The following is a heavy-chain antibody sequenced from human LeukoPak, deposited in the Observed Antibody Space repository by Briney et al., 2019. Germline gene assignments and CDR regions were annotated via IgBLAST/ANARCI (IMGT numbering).Heavy chain of an antibody. CDR3: ARESLFGELSNGMDV. D-gene: IGHD3-10*02. CDR2: IYYSGST. CDR1: GGSIRSYY. V-gene: IGHV4-59*01. Sequence: IPSETLSLTCTVSGGSIRSYYWSWIRQPPGKGLEWIGYIYYSGSTNYNPSLKSRVTISVDTSKNQFSLKLSSVTAADTAVYYCARESLFGELSNGMDVWGQGTTVTVSS. J-gene: IGHJ6*02.